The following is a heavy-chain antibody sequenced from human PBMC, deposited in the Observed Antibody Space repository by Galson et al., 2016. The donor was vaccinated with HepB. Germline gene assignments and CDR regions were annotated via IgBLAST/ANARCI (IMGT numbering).Heavy chain of an antibody. CDR3: AREAGRLGVGLVDV. CDR2: IHYSGST. CDR1: GGSISSYY. Sequence: SETLSLTCTVSGGSISSYYWSWIRQPPGKGLEWIGYIHYSGSTSYNPSLKSRVAISVDTSENQFSLRLSSVTAADTAVYYCAREAGRLGVGLVDVWGQGTTVTVAS. D-gene: IGHD3-16*01. V-gene: IGHV4-59*01. J-gene: IGHJ6*02.